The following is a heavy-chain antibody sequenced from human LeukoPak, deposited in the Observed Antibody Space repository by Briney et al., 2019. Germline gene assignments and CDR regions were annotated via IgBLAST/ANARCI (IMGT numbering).Heavy chain of an antibody. D-gene: IGHD1-14*01. J-gene: IGHJ3*02. CDR3: ARHRAETTGPYAFDI. CDR1: GASISRYY. V-gene: IGHV4-59*01. Sequence: PSETLSLTCVVSGASISRYYWSLIRQPPGKGLEWIGYIYYSGGTNYNPSLKSRVTMSVDTSKNQFSLKLTSLTAADTAVYFCARHRAETTGPYAFDIWGQGTMVTVSS. CDR2: IYYSGGT.